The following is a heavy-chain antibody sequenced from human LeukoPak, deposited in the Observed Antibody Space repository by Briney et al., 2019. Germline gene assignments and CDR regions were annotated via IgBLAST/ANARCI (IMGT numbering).Heavy chain of an antibody. CDR2: IYGSGTT. CDR1: GGSISFYY. D-gene: IGHD2-21*02. J-gene: IGHJ6*02. V-gene: IGHV4-59*01. CDR3: ATWVTSGYYALDV. Sequence: PSGTLSLTCTVSGGSISFYYWSWIRQPPGKGLERIGYIYGSGTTNYNPSVKSRVTISVDTSKTQFSLKLSSVTAADTAVYYCATWVTSGYYALDVWGQGTTVIVSS.